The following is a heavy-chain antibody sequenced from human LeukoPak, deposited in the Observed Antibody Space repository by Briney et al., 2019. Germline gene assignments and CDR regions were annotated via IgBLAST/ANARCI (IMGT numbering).Heavy chain of an antibody. CDR2: IYYSGST. D-gene: IGHD2-2*02. V-gene: IGHV4-39*07. CDR1: GGSISSSSYY. CDR3: ASGAYTYYYMDV. Sequence: SETLSLTCTVSGGSISSSSYYWGWIRQPPGKGLEWIGSIYYSGSTYYNPSLKSRVTISVDTSKNQFSLKLSSVTAADTAVYYCASGAYTYYYMDVWGKGTTVTISS. J-gene: IGHJ6*03.